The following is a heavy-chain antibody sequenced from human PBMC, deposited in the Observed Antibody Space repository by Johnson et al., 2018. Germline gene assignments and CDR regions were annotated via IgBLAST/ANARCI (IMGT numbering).Heavy chain of an antibody. J-gene: IGHJ6*02. CDR3: AKDHKGLGYYYYYGMDV. CDR2: MSYDGSNK. V-gene: IGHV3-30*18. CDR1: GFTVSSYG. Sequence: QVQLVQSGGGVVQPGRSLGLSCAVSGFTVSSYGMHWVRQAPGKGLEWVAVMSYDGSNKYYADSVKGRFTISRENSKNTLYLKMNSLRAEDTAVDYCAKDHKGLGYYYYYGMDVWGQGTTVTVSS.